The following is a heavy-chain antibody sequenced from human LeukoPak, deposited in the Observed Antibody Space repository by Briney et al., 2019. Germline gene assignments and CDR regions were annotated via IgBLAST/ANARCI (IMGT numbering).Heavy chain of an antibody. Sequence: SQTLSLTCTVSGGSIRSGSYYWSWIRQPAGKGLEWIGRIYTSGSTNYNPSLKSRVTISVDTSKNQFSLKLSSVTAADTAVYYCARGVGPYNWFDPWGQGTLVTVSS. CDR3: ARGVGPYNWFDP. CDR1: GGSIRSGSYY. J-gene: IGHJ5*02. CDR2: IYTSGST. V-gene: IGHV4-61*02. D-gene: IGHD2-15*01.